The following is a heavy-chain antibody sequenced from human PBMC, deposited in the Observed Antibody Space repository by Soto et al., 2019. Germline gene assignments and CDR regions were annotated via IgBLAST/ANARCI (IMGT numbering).Heavy chain of an antibody. J-gene: IGHJ1*01. V-gene: IGHV3-9*01. D-gene: IGHD6-13*01. Sequence: GGSLILSWAASGFTFDEYAVHWVRTVPGKGLEWVSGINWNSGSIGYGDSVKGRFAISRDNAKNSLHLQMNSLSAEDTAFYYCVKDESINWYSGHFRHWGQGTLVNVSS. CDR3: VKDESINWYSGHFRH. CDR2: INWNSGSI. CDR1: GFTFDEYA.